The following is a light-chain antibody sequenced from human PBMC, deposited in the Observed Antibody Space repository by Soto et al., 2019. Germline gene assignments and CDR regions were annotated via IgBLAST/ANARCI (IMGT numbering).Light chain of an antibody. CDR2: GAS. Sequence: IVLTQSPGTLSLSPGERATLSCRSSQSVSSSYLAWYQQKPGQAPRLXIYGASSRATGIPDRFSGSGSGTDFTLTISRLEPEDFAVYYCQQYGSSPLTFGGGTKVDNK. CDR1: QSVSSSY. V-gene: IGKV3-20*01. J-gene: IGKJ4*01. CDR3: QQYGSSPLT.